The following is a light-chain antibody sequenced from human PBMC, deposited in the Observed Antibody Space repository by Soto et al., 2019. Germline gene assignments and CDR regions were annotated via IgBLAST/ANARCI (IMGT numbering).Light chain of an antibody. Sequence: EIVLTQSPATLSLSPGERATLSCRASQSVSSSLAWYQQKFGQAPSLLIYGAFTRATGIPARFSGTGSGTEFTLTISSLQSEDFALYYCQQYNDWPLTFGQGTKVDI. J-gene: IGKJ1*01. CDR3: QQYNDWPLT. CDR1: QSVSSS. CDR2: GAF. V-gene: IGKV3-15*01.